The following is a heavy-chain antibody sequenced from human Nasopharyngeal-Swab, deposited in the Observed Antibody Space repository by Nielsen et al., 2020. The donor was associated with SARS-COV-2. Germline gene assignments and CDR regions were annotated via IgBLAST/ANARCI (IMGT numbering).Heavy chain of an antibody. V-gene: IGHV3-48*01. J-gene: IGHJ4*02. CDR3: AREAMVDLDY. D-gene: IGHD5-18*01. CDR1: RFTFSSYS. Sequence: GESLKISCAASRFTFSSYSMNWVRQAPGKGLEWVSYISSSSSTIYYADSVKGRFTISRDNSKNTLYLQMNSLRAEDTAVYYCAREAMVDLDYWGQGTLVTVSS. CDR2: ISSSSSTI.